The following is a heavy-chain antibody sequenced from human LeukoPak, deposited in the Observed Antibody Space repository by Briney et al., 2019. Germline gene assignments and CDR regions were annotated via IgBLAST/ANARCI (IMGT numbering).Heavy chain of an antibody. J-gene: IGHJ6*02. CDR1: GFTFSSYS. Sequence: GGSLRLPCAASGFTFSSYSMNWVRQAPGKGLEWVSSISSSSSYIYYADSVKGRFTISRDNAKNSLYLQMNSLRAEDTAVYYCARVAMVRGVITYYGMDVWGQGTTVTVSS. V-gene: IGHV3-21*01. CDR2: ISSSSSYI. CDR3: ARVAMVRGVITYYGMDV. D-gene: IGHD3-10*01.